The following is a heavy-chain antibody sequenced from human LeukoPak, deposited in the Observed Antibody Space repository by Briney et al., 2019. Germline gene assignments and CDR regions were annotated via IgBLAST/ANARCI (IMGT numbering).Heavy chain of an antibody. CDR3: ARIAVAGSAFDI. CDR1: GYTFTGYY. V-gene: IGHV1-2*02. J-gene: IGHJ3*02. Sequence: ASVKVSCKASGYTFTGYYMHWVRQAPGQGLEWMGWINPNSGGTNYAQKFQGRVTMTRDTSISTAYMELSRLRSDDTAVCYCARIAVAGSAFDIWGQGTMVTVSS. CDR2: INPNSGGT. D-gene: IGHD6-19*01.